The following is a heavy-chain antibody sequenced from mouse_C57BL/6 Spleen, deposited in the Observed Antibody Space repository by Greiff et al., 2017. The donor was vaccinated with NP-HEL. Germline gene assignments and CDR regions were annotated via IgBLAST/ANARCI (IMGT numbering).Heavy chain of an antibody. J-gene: IGHJ2*01. CDR1: GYSFTGYY. D-gene: IGHD2-4*01. Sequence: EVQLVESGPELVKPGASVKISCKASGYSFTGYYMNWVKQSPEKSLEWIGEINPSTGGTTYNQKFKAKATLTVDKSSSTAYMQLKSLTSEDSAVYYCARRYDYDGDYFDYWGQGTTLTVSS. CDR3: ARRYDYDGDYFDY. CDR2: INPSTGGT. V-gene: IGHV1-42*01.